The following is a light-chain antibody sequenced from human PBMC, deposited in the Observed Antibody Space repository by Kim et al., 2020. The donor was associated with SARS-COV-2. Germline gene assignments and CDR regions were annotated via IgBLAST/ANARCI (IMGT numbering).Light chain of an antibody. Sequence: ENVLTQSPGTLSLSPGERATLSCRASQSVSSSYLAWYQQKPGQAPRLLIYGAFNRATGIPDRFSGSGSGTDFTLTISRLEPEDFTVYYCQQYGSSPITFGQGTRLEIK. V-gene: IGKV3-20*01. CDR2: GAF. CDR1: QSVSSSY. J-gene: IGKJ5*01. CDR3: QQYGSSPIT.